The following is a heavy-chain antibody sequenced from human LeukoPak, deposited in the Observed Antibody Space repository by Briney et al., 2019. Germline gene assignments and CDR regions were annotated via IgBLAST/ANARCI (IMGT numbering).Heavy chain of an antibody. CDR1: GGSFSSYY. J-gene: IGHJ4*02. CDR3: ARALRRNIGSGWYRLDY. CDR2: IYYSGST. V-gene: IGHV4-59*01. D-gene: IGHD6-19*01. Sequence: SETLSLTCTVSGGSFSSYYWRWIRQPPGKGLEWIGDIYYSGSTNYNPSLKRRVTISVDTSKNQFSLQLSSVTAADAAVYYCARALRRNIGSGWYRLDYWGQGTLVTVSS.